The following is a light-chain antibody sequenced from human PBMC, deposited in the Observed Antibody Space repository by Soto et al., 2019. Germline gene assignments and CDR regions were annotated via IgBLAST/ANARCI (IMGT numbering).Light chain of an antibody. Sequence: QSVLTQPPSASGTPGQRVSISCSGSNSNVGSNYVYWYQQLPGTAPKLLMHSDNHRPSGVPDRFSGSKSGTSASLVISGLRSEDEADYYCATWDDSLSAVVFGGGTKVTVL. J-gene: IGLJ2*01. CDR1: NSNVGSNY. CDR2: SDN. CDR3: ATWDDSLSAVV. V-gene: IGLV1-47*01.